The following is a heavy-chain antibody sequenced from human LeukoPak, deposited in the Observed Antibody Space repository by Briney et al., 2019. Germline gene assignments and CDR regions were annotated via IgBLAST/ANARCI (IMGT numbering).Heavy chain of an antibody. Sequence: ASVKVSCKTSGYTFTSFHVHWVRQAPGQGLEWMGWTNTGNDHTRYSPKFQGRVTVAMDTSATTAYMELNSLTSEDTAVYYCARKSTNAGGGFDYWGQGTLVAVS. V-gene: IGHV1-3*04. J-gene: IGHJ4*02. CDR1: GYTFTSFH. D-gene: IGHD2-8*01. CDR2: TNTGNDHT. CDR3: ARKSTNAGGGFDY.